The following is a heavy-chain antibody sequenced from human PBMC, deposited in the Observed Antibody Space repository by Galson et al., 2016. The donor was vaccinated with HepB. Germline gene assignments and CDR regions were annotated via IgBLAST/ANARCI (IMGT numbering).Heavy chain of an antibody. J-gene: IGHJ4*02. CDR3: ARGDIVGAIFDY. CDR2: ISSSSSYI. D-gene: IGHD1-26*01. V-gene: IGHV3-21*01. Sequence: SLRLSCAASGFTLSSYSMNWVRQAPGKGLEWVSSISSSSSYIYYADSVKGRFTISRDNAKNSLYLQMNSLRAEDTAVCYCARGDIVGAIFDYWGQGTLVTVSS. CDR1: GFTLSSYS.